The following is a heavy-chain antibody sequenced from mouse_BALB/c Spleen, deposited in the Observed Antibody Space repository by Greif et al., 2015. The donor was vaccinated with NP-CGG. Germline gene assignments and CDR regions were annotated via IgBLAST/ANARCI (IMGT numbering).Heavy chain of an antibody. V-gene: IGHV5-4*02. D-gene: IGHD2-10*01. J-gene: IGHJ4*01. CDR1: GFTFSDYY. CDR2: ISDGGSYT. Sequence: EVKLMESGGGLVKPGGSLKLSCAASGFTFSDYYMYWVRQTPEKRLEWVATISDGGSYTYYPDSVKGRFTISRDNAKNNLYLQMSSLKSEDAAMYYCASSYYGNYYAMDYWGQGTSVTVSS. CDR3: ASSYYGNYYAMDY.